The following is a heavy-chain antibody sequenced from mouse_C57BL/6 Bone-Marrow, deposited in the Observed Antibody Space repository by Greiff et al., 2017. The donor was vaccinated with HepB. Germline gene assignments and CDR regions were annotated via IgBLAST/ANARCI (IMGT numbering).Heavy chain of an antibody. J-gene: IGHJ3*01. Sequence: EVQLQQSGPVLVKPGASVKMSCKASGNTFPDYYMNWVKQSHGKSLEWIGVINPYNGGTSYNQQFKGKATLTVDKSSSNAYMELNSLTSEDSAVYYCATDLPWFAYWGQVTLVTVSA. CDR3: ATDLPWFAY. CDR2: INPYNGGT. V-gene: IGHV1-19*01. CDR1: GNTFPDYY.